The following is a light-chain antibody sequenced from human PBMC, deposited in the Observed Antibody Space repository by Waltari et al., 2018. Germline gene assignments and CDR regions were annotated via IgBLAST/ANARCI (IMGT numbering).Light chain of an antibody. V-gene: IGLV1-47*01. Sequence: QSALTQPPSASGAPGQRVTIPCSGGGSNLGTTFVYWYKQLPGSAPKLLMYRTDQRPSGVPDRFSGSKSGTSGSLAISGLRAEDEADYYCASWDGTLSGWLFGGGTTLTVL. CDR2: RTD. CDR1: GSNLGTTF. J-gene: IGLJ3*02. CDR3: ASWDGTLSGWL.